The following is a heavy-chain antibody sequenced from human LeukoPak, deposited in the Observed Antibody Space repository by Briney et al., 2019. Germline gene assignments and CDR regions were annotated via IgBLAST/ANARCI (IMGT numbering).Heavy chain of an antibody. D-gene: IGHD1-1*01. Sequence: GGSLRLSCAASGFTFSSYAMHWVRQAPGKGLEGVAVISYDGSNKYYADSVKGRFTISRDNSKNTLYLQMNSPRAEDTAVYYCARVWKSYFDYWGQGTLVTVSS. J-gene: IGHJ4*02. V-gene: IGHV3-30*04. CDR2: ISYDGSNK. CDR1: GFTFSSYA. CDR3: ARVWKSYFDY.